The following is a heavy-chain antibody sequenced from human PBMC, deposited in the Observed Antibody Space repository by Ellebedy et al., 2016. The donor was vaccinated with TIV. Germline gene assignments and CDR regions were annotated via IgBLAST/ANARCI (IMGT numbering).Heavy chain of an antibody. D-gene: IGHD3-22*01. V-gene: IGHV3-33*01. Sequence: GESLKISCAASGFTFSSYGMHWVRQAPGKGLEWVAVIWHDGSDQYYEDSVKGRFTISRDNSKNTLYLQMNSLRAEDTAVYCARDGGITMIVALFDYWGQGTLVTVSS. CDR2: IWHDGSDQ. CDR3: ARDGGITMIVALFDY. CDR1: GFTFSSYG. J-gene: IGHJ4*02.